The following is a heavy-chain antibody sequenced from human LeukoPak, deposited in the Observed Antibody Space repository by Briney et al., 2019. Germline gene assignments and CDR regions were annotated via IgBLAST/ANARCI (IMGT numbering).Heavy chain of an antibody. CDR2: INPNSGGT. D-gene: IGHD3-22*01. V-gene: IGHV1-2*02. CDR1: GYTFTGYY. J-gene: IGHJ5*02. CDR3: ARGRITMIKNNWFDP. Sequence: ASVKVSCKASGYTFTGYYMHWVRQAPGQGLEWMGWINPNSGGTNYAQKFQGRVIMTRDTSISTAYMGLSRLRSDDTAVYYCARGRITMIKNNWFDPWGQGTLVTVSS.